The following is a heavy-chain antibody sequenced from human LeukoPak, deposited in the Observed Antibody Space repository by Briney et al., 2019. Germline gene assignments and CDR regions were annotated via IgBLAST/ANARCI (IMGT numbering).Heavy chain of an antibody. CDR2: ITISSSTI. CDR1: GFTSSDYS. V-gene: IGHV3-48*02. J-gene: IGHJ4*02. CDR3: ARDLAYSYGIRGGY. D-gene: IGHD3-10*01. Sequence: GGTPRPSCAASGFTSSDYSTNWVRQAPGKGLEWVSYITISSSTIYYADPAKGRLPFSRANAKTSLHLRMNSLRQQEPPVYYLARDLAYSYGIRGGYWGQGTLVS.